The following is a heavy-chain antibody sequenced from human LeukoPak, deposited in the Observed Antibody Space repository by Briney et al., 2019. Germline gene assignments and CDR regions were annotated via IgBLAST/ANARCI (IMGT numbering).Heavy chain of an antibody. CDR1: GGSISSYY. CDR3: ARAGTLQSNPSAFDI. V-gene: IGHV4-59*01. J-gene: IGHJ3*02. D-gene: IGHD5-24*01. CDR2: IYYSGST. Sequence: SETLSLTCTVSGGSISSYYWSWIRQPPGKGLEWIGYIYYSGSTSYNPSLRSRVTISVDTSKNQLSLKLYSVTAVDTAVYYCARAGTLQSNPSAFDIWGQGTMVTVSS.